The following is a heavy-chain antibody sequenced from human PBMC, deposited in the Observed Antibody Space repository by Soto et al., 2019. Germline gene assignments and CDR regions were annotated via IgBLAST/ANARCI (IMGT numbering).Heavy chain of an antibody. V-gene: IGHV5-10-1*01. J-gene: IGHJ4*02. D-gene: IGHD4-17*01. CDR2: IDPSDSYT. CDR1: GYSFTSYW. Sequence: PGESLKISCKGSGYSFTSYWISWVRQMPGKGLEWMGRIDPSDSYTNYSPSFQGHVTISADKSINTAYLQWSSLKASDTAMYYCARHNDYGDYYQRQGFDYWGQGTLVTVSS. CDR3: ARHNDYGDYYQRQGFDY.